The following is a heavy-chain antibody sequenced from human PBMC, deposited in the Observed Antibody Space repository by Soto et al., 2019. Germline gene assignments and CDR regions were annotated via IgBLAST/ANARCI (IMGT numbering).Heavy chain of an antibody. D-gene: IGHD2-15*01. CDR3: AKDFSREYCSGGSCYSGPNWFDP. CDR1: GFTFSSYA. J-gene: IGHJ5*02. CDR2: ISGSGGST. Sequence: EVQLLESGGGLVQPGGSLRLSCAASGFTFSSYAMSWVRQAPGKGLEWVSAISGSGGSTYYADSVKGRFTISRDNSKNTLYLQMNSLRAEDTAVYYCAKDFSREYCSGGSCYSGPNWFDPWGQGTLVTVSS. V-gene: IGHV3-23*01.